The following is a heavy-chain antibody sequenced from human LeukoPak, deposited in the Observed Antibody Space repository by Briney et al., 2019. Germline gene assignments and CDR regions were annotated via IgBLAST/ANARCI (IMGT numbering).Heavy chain of an antibody. CDR2: FDPEDGET. V-gene: IGHV1-24*01. Sequence: ASVKVSCKVSGYTLTELSMHWVRQAPGKGLEWMGGFDPEDGETIYAQKFQGRVTMTEDTSTDTAYMELSSLRSKDTAVYYCATGPPALSGSMDYWGQGTLVTVSS. CDR1: GYTLTELS. CDR3: ATGPPALSGSMDY. D-gene: IGHD3-10*01. J-gene: IGHJ4*02.